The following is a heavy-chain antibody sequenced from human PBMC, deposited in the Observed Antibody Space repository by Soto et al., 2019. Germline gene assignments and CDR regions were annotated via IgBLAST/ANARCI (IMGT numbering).Heavy chain of an antibody. CDR2: INHSGST. J-gene: IGHJ6*03. Sequence: SETLSLTCAVYGGSFSGYYWSWIRQPPGKGLEWIGEINHSGSTNYNPSLKSRVTISVDTSKNQFSLKLSSVTAADTAVYYCARARGELNYYYYYYMDVWGKGTTVTVSS. V-gene: IGHV4-34*01. CDR1: GGSFSGYY. CDR3: ARARGELNYYYYYYMDV. D-gene: IGHD1-7*01.